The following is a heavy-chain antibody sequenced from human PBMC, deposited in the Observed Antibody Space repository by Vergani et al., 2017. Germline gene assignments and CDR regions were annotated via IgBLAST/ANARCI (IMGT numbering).Heavy chain of an antibody. D-gene: IGHD3-10*01. CDR3: AWDRVVRGAYGVDV. Sequence: QVQLVQSGAEVKKPGSSVKVSCKASGGTFSSYAISWVRQAPGQGLEWMGRIIPILGIANYAQEFQGRVTITADKSTSTAYMELSSLRSEDTAVYYCAWDRVVRGAYGVDVWGQGTTVTVSS. CDR2: IIPILGIA. CDR1: GGTFSSYA. J-gene: IGHJ6*02. V-gene: IGHV1-69*04.